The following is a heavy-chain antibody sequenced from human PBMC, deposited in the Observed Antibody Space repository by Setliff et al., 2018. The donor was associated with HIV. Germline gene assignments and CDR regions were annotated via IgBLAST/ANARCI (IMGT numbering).Heavy chain of an antibody. CDR1: GDSISSSSYY. CDR3: AKDLGRVDWFDP. J-gene: IGHJ5*02. Sequence: SETLSLTCSVSGDSISSSSYYWGWIRQPPGKGLEWIGGINHSGSTNYNPSLKSRVNISLDTSKNQFSLKLSSVTAADTAIYYCAKDLGRVDWFDPWGQGTLVTVSS. CDR2: INHSGST. D-gene: IGHD1-26*01. V-gene: IGHV4-39*07.